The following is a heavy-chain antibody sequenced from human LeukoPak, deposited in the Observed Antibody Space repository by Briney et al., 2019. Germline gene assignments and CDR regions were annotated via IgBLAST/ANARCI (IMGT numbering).Heavy chain of an antibody. CDR3: ARPPIWQQLVPPDFDY. V-gene: IGHV1-2*02. Sequence: GASVKVSCTASGYTFTGYYMHWVRQAPGQGLEWMGWIDPNSGGTNYAQTFQGRVTMTRDTSISTAYMELSRLRSDDTAVYYCARPPIWQQLVPPDFDYWGQGTLVTVSS. J-gene: IGHJ4*02. CDR2: IDPNSGGT. CDR1: GYTFTGYY. D-gene: IGHD6-13*01.